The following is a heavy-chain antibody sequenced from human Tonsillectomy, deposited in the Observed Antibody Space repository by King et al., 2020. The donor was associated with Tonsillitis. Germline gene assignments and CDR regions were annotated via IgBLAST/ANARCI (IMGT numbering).Heavy chain of an antibody. CDR1: GYTFTSYG. V-gene: IGHV1-18*04. Sequence: VQLVESGAEVKKPGASVKVSCEASGYTFTSYGISWVRQAPGQGLEWMGWISAYNGNTNYAQKLQGRVTMTTDTSTSTAYMELRSLRSDDTAVYYCARAEDSSGWYPYYYYGMDVWGQGTTVTVSS. CDR3: ARAEDSSGWYPYYYYGMDV. D-gene: IGHD6-19*01. J-gene: IGHJ6*02. CDR2: ISAYNGNT.